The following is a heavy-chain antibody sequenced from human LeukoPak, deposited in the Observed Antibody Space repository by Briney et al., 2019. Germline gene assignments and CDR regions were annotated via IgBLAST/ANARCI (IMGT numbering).Heavy chain of an antibody. J-gene: IGHJ4*02. CDR2: IYYSGST. Sequence: PSETPSLTCTVSGGSISSYYWSWIRQPPGKGLEWIGYIYYSGSTNYNPSLKSRVTISVDTSKNQFSLKLSSVTAADTAVYYCARDLGYDFWSGGGAWFDYWGQGTLVTVSS. CDR3: ARDLGYDFWSGGGAWFDY. V-gene: IGHV4-59*01. CDR1: GGSISSYY. D-gene: IGHD3-3*01.